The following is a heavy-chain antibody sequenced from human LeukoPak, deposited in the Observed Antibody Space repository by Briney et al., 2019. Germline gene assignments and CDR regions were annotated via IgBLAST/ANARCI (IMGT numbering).Heavy chain of an antibody. CDR3: AKSRLGTDTSTVHSFAY. Sequence: PSETLSLTCTVSGGSVSSLYWNWIRQPPGKGLEWIGFIYHSGTVTYNPSLKSRGRMSVDTSENQVSLKFTSVTAADTAVYYCAKSRLGTDTSTVHSFAYWGQGILVTVSS. D-gene: IGHD4-11*01. CDR2: IYHSGTV. J-gene: IGHJ4*02. V-gene: IGHV4-59*02. CDR1: GGSVSSLY.